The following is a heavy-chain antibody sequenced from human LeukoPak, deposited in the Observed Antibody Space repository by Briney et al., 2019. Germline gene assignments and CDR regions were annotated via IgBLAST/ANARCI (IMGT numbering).Heavy chain of an antibody. CDR2: ISLSGQT. CDR3: SRESGAFCPFGY. J-gene: IGHJ4*02. CDR1: GGSIRSTNW. V-gene: IGHV4/OR15-8*02. D-gene: IGHD1-26*01. Sequence: PSETLSLTCGVSGGSIRSTNWWSWVRQPPGQGLEWIGEISLSGQTNFNPSLNGRVTMSLDESRNQLSLKLTSVTAADTAIYYCSRESGAFCPFGYWGQGNLVIVPP.